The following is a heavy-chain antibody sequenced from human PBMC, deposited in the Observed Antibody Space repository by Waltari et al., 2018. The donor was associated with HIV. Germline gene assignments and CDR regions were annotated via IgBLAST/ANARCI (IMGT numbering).Heavy chain of an antibody. V-gene: IGHV4-4*07. CDR3: ARVLGCSSTSCYNGYYYGMDV. CDR1: GGSISSYT. J-gene: IGHJ6*02. CDR2: IDTSGST. D-gene: IGHD2-2*02. Sequence: QVQLPESGPGLVKPSETLSPTCTVSGGSISSYTWSWIRQPAGKGTEWIGRIDTSGSTNYNPSRKSRVTMSVDTSKNQFSLKLSSVTAADTAVYYCARVLGCSSTSCYNGYYYGMDVWGQGTTVTVSS.